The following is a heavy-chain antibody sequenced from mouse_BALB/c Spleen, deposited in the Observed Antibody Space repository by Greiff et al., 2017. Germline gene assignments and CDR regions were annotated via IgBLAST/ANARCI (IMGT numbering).Heavy chain of an antibody. CDR1: GYAFTNYL. D-gene: IGHD2-4*01. CDR2: INPGSGGT. V-gene: IGHV1-54*01. Sequence: VQLHQSGAELVRPGTSVKVSCKASGYAFTNYLIEWVKQRPGQGLEWIGVINPGSGGTNYNEKFKGKATLTADKSSSTAYMQLSSLTSDDSAVYFCARNYDYDGYYFDDWGQGTTLTVSS. J-gene: IGHJ2*01. CDR3: ARNYDYDGYYFDD.